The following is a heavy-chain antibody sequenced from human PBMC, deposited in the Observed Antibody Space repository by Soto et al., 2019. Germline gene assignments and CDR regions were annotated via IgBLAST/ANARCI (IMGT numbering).Heavy chain of an antibody. V-gene: IGHV4-34*01. J-gene: IGHJ4*02. CDR3: ARAALAAGGPIDK. Sequence: QVQLHKGSAGLLKPAETLTLTCAVSGGSFSGFVWGWIRQPPGKGLEWIGEVNHGGSTNYNPSLKSRVTISSDTSKHHFSLTLRSVTAADTAVYYCARAALAAGGPIDKCGQGALVTVSS. D-gene: IGHD2-15*01. CDR1: GGSFSGFV. CDR2: VNHGGST.